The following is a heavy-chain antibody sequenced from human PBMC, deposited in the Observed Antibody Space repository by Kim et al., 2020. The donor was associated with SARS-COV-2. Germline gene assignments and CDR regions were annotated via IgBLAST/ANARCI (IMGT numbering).Heavy chain of an antibody. CDR1: GIPFSGHA. J-gene: IGHJ2*01. D-gene: IGHD6-13*01. Sequence: GGSLRLSCEASGIPFSGHAMTWVRQAPGKGLKWVSGISMSGDGTFYADSVKGRFTISRDNSKNTVDLQMDSLRVEDTAIYYCAREGSWQQGYWYFDVWGR. CDR3: AREGSWQQGYWYFDV. CDR2: ISMSGDGT. V-gene: IGHV3-23*01.